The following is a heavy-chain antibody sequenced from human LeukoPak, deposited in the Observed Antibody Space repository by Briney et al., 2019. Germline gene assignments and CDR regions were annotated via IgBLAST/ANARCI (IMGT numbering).Heavy chain of an antibody. J-gene: IGHJ4*02. CDR2: INNSETA. CDR1: GGSFNDYY. D-gene: IGHD3-10*01. V-gene: IGHV4-34*01. Sequence: PSESLSLTFAVCGGSFNDYYCTWIRQSPGKGLGWVGEINNSETANYNPSLKSRVTMSVDTSKNQSALKVSSVTAADTAVYYCAREGSAVTNFDYWGQGTLVTVSS. CDR3: AREGSAVTNFDY.